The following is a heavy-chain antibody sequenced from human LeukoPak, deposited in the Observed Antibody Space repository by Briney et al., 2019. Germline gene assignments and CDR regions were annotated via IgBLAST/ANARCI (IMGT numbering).Heavy chain of an antibody. Sequence: GSLRLSCAVSGFTFSSYAMSWIRQPPGKGLEWIGEINHSGSTNYNPSLKSRVTISVDTSKNQFSLKLSSVTAADTAVYYCARGVRWLQPLSWWGQGTLVTVSS. CDR1: GFTFSSYA. CDR3: ARGVRWLQPLSW. CDR2: INHSGST. J-gene: IGHJ4*02. V-gene: IGHV4-34*01. D-gene: IGHD5-24*01.